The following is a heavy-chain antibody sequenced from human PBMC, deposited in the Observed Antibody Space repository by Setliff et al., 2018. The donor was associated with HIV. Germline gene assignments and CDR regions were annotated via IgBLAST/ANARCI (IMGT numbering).Heavy chain of an antibody. Sequence: SETLSLTCTVSGFSISSDYYGGWIRQPPGKGLEWIGSIYHSGSTYYNPSLQSRVTMAVDTSKNQFSLKLSPVTGADTAVYYCASYYGADEPSYYFDFWGQGTQVTVSS. J-gene: IGHJ4*02. V-gene: IGHV4-38-2*02. CDR2: IYHSGST. CDR1: GFSISSDYY. CDR3: ASYYGADEPSYYFDF. D-gene: IGHD3-22*01.